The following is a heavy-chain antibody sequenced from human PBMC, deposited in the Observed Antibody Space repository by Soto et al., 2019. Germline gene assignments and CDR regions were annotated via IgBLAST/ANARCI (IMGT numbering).Heavy chain of an antibody. Sequence: EVQLVESGGGLVQPGGSLRLSCAASGFTFSRYDIHWVRQGKGKGLEWVSGIGVAGDTYYPGSVKGRFTISRENAKNSLYLQMNSLRAGDTAVYYCARGLPGGMDVWGQGTTVTVSS. CDR2: IGVAGDT. CDR1: GFTFSRYD. V-gene: IGHV3-13*01. CDR3: ARGLPGGMDV. J-gene: IGHJ6*02.